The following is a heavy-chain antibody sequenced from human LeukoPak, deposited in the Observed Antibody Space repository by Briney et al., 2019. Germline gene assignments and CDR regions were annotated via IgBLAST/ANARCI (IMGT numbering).Heavy chain of an antibody. CDR1: GFTFSSYW. CDR2: ISSSSSYI. D-gene: IGHD2-2*01. CDR3: TRPVVPAAIDYYYYMDV. J-gene: IGHJ6*03. Sequence: PGGSLRLSCAASGFTFSSYWMSWVRQAPGKGLEWVSSISSSSSYIYYADSVKGRFTISRDNAKDSLYLQMNSLRAEDTAVYYCTRPVVPAAIDYYYYMDVWGKGTTVTVSS. V-gene: IGHV3-21*01.